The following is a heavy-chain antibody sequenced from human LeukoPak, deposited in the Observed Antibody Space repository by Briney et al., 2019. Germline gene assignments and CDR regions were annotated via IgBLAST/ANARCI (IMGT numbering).Heavy chain of an antibody. V-gene: IGHV1-2*02. CDR1: GYTLTSYD. CDR2: INPNSGGT. D-gene: IGHD5-24*01. CDR3: ARKRTDGYNDY. Sequence: ASVKASCKASGYTLTSYDINWVRQAPGQGLEWMGWINPNSGGTNYAQKFQGRVTMTRDTSISTAYMGLSRLRSDDTAVYYCARKRTDGYNDYWGQGTLVTVSS. J-gene: IGHJ4*02.